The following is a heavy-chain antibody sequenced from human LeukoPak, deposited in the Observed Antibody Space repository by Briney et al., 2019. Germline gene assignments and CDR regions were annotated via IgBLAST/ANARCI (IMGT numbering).Heavy chain of an antibody. CDR2: IYPGDSDT. D-gene: IGHD3-3*01. J-gene: IGHJ6*03. Sequence: GESLKISCTSSGYSFTNYWSGWVRQMPGKGLEWMGIIYPGDSDTQYSPSFQGQVTISVDESISTAYLQWSSLKASDTATYYCARHEVGGDSSSGYEFYYYMDVWGKGTTVTVSS. CDR1: GYSFTNYW. V-gene: IGHV5-51*01. CDR3: ARHEVGGDSSSGYEFYYYMDV.